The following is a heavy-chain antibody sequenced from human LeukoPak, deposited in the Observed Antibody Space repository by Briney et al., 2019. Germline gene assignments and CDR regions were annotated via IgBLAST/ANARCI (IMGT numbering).Heavy chain of an antibody. CDR3: ARGRRILGGPENAGDFFDF. J-gene: IGHJ4*01. CDR1: GYTLTDYY. D-gene: IGHD3-16*01. CDR2: INPNSGAT. Sequence: ASVKVSCKASGYTLTDYYLHWVRQAPGQGLKWMGWINPNSGATHYAQSFQARVTMTRDRSIASSYTELTGLESDDTAVYYCARGRRILGGPENAGDFFDFWGQGSLVTVSS. V-gene: IGHV1-2*02.